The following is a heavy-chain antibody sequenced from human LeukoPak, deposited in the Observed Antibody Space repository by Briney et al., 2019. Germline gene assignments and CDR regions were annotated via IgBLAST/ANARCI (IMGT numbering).Heavy chain of an antibody. V-gene: IGHV1-2*02. Sequence: ASVKVSCKASGYTFTGHYIHWVRQDPGQGLEWMGWINPGSGGTMYAQKFQGRVSLTRDTSISTAYMDLNSLTSDDTAVYHCARDGFGVTPSKDGMDVWGQGTAVTVSS. CDR3: ARDGFGVTPSKDGMDV. CDR1: GYTFTGHY. D-gene: IGHD3-3*01. J-gene: IGHJ6*02. CDR2: INPGSGGT.